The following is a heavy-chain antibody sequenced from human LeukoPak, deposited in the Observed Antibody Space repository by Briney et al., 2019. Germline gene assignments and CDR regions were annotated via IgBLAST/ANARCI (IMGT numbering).Heavy chain of an antibody. J-gene: IGHJ4*02. Sequence: GGSLRLSCAASGFTFSSYAMSWVRQAPGKGLEWVSAISGSGGSTYYADSVKGRFTISRDNSKNTLYLQMNSLRAEDTVVYYCAKKAGCSSTSCYHFDYWGQGTLVTVSS. D-gene: IGHD2-2*01. CDR1: GFTFSSYA. CDR2: ISGSGGST. CDR3: AKKAGCSSTSCYHFDY. V-gene: IGHV3-23*01.